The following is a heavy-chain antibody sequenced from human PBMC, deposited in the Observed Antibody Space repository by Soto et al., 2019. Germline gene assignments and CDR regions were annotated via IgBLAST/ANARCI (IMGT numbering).Heavy chain of an antibody. D-gene: IGHD2-15*01. CDR1: GGSISSYY. J-gene: IGHJ5*02. V-gene: IGHV4-59*01. CDR3: ARAPFTLQDWFDP. Sequence: SETLSLTCTVSGGSISSYYWSWIRQPPGKGLEWIGYIYYSGSTNYNPSLKSRVTISVDTSKNQFSLKLSSVTAADTAVYYCARAPFTLQDWFDPWGQGTLVTGSS. CDR2: IYYSGST.